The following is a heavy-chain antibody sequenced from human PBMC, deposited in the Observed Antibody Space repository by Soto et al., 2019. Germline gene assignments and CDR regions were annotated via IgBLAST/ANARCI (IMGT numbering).Heavy chain of an antibody. V-gene: IGHV4-31*03. J-gene: IGHJ5*02. Sequence: SETLSLTCTVSGDSITSDGYYCSWIRQHPGKGLEWIAFIYYIGSTYYNPSLKSRVTISVDPSKNQFSLKLRSVTAADTAVYYGARDDTSMSFGPWGQGTLVTVSS. CDR2: IYYIGST. D-gene: IGHD5-18*01. CDR1: GDSITSDGYY. CDR3: ARDDTSMSFGP.